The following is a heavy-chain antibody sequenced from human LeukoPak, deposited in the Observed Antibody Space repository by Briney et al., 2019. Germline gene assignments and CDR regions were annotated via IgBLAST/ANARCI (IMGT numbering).Heavy chain of an antibody. CDR3: ERETTPDFYYYYMDV. J-gene: IGHJ6*03. CDR2: IKQGGSEK. Sequence: PGGSLRLSCAASGFTFSNYWISWVRQAPGKGLEWVAYIKQGGSEKYYVDSVKGRFTISRDNDKNSLYLQMNSLRAEDTAVYYCERETTPDFYYYYMDVWGKGTTVTVSS. CDR1: GFTFSNYW. V-gene: IGHV3-7*01. D-gene: IGHD1/OR15-1a*01.